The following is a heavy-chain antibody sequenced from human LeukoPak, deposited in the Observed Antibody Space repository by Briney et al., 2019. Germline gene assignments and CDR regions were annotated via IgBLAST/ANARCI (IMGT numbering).Heavy chain of an antibody. V-gene: IGHV3-74*01. CDR2: INSDGSST. Sequence: GGPLRLSCAASGFTFSDYWMHWVRQVPGKGLVWVSRINSDGSSTTYADSVRGRFTISRDYAKNTLYLQMNNLRADDTAVYYCCATKPDSDFWGQGTMVTVSS. D-gene: IGHD1-14*01. CDR3: CATKPDSDF. J-gene: IGHJ1*01. CDR1: GFTFSDYW.